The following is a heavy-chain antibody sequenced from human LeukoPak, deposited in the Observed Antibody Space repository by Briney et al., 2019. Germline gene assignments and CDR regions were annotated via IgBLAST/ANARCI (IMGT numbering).Heavy chain of an antibody. J-gene: IGHJ4*02. CDR3: ARSPDGDYGDY. Sequence: GGSLRLSCAASGFTFGSYAMSWVRQAPGKGLEWVSYISGSGYSTYHADSVKGGFTISRDNSKNTLFLQMNSLRAEDTAVYYCARSPDGDYGDYWGQGTLVTVSS. CDR1: GFTFGSYA. D-gene: IGHD4-17*01. CDR2: ISGSGYST. V-gene: IGHV3-23*01.